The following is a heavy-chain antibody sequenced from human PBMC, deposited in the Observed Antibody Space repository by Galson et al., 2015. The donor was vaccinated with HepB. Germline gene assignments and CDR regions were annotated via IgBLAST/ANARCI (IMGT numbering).Heavy chain of an antibody. Sequence: SLRLSCAASGFAVSRNYMTWVRQAPGKGLEWVSVIYSGDSTYYADSVKGRFTISRDNSKNTLYLQMNSLRAEDTAVYYCARAFRGGQGPYYLDVWGKGTTVTVSS. V-gene: IGHV3-53*01. CDR2: IYSGDST. J-gene: IGHJ6*04. CDR3: ARAFRGGQGPYYLDV. D-gene: IGHD3-10*01. CDR1: GFAVSRNY.